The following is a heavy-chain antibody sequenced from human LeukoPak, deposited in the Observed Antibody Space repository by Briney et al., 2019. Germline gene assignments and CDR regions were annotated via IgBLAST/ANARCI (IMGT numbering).Heavy chain of an antibody. CDR2: INHSGST. J-gene: IGHJ6*02. CDR3: ARGLPYSGYDLRDYYDYGMDV. CDR1: VGSFTRYY. V-gene: IGHV4-34*01. Sequence: SETLSLTSAFSVGSFTRYYWSWIRQPPGKGLEWIGEINHSGSTNYNPSLKSRVTISVDTSKNQFSLKLSSVTAADPAVYYCARGLPYSGYDLRDYYDYGMDVWGQGTTVTVSS. D-gene: IGHD5-12*01.